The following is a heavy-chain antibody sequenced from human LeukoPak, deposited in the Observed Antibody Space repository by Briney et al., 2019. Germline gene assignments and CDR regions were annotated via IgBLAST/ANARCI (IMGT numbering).Heavy chain of an antibody. J-gene: IGHJ4*02. CDR1: GYSFATYW. V-gene: IGHV5-51*01. Sequence: GESLKISCTGSGYSFATYWIGWVRQMPGKGLEWMGTISPGDSDTRYSPSFQGQVTISADKSVSTAYLQWGSLKASDTAMYYCARAAYGSGTYFTRSFDYWGQGTLVTVSS. CDR3: ARAAYGSGTYFTRSFDY. CDR2: ISPGDSDT. D-gene: IGHD3-10*01.